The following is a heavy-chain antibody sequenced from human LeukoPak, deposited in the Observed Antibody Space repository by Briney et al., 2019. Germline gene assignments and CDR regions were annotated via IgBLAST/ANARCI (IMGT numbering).Heavy chain of an antibody. CDR2: IGNGGDT. V-gene: IGHV3-13*01. CDR3: ARGRSSSWYYYFDY. CDR1: GFTFSSYD. Sequence: PGGSLRLSCAASGFTFSSYDMHWVRQGTGKGLEWVSAIGNGGDTYYLGSVKGRFTISRENAKNSLYLQMNSLRAEDTAVYYCARGRSSSWYYYFDYWGQGTLVTVSS. D-gene: IGHD6-13*01. J-gene: IGHJ4*02.